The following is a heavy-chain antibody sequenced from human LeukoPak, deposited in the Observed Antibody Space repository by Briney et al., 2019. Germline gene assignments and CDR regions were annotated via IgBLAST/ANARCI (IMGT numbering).Heavy chain of an antibody. CDR2: IYHSGST. CDR3: ARGSGQWGFDS. Sequence: PSETLSLTCTVSGGSISSHYWSWIRQPPGKTLEWIGYIYHSGSTNYNPSLRSRVTISVDSSKNQFSLKLSSVTAADTAVYYCARGSGQWGFDSWGQGTLVTVSS. J-gene: IGHJ4*02. V-gene: IGHV4-59*11. D-gene: IGHD3-10*01. CDR1: GGSISSHY.